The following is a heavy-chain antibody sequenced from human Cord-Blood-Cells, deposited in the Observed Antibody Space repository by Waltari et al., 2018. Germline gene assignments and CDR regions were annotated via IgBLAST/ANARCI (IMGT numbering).Heavy chain of an antibody. CDR1: GDDFTTLD. D-gene: IGHD5-12*01. V-gene: IGHV1-8*01. CDR3: ARGGYSGYDFDY. J-gene: IGHJ4*02. Sequence: QVQLVQSGAAVKKPGASVKASCKASGDDFTTLDINWVRPATGQGLEWMGWMNPSSGNTGYAQKCQGRVTMTRNTSISTAYMELSSLRSEDTAVYYCARGGYSGYDFDYWGQGTLVTVSS. CDR2: MNPSSGNT.